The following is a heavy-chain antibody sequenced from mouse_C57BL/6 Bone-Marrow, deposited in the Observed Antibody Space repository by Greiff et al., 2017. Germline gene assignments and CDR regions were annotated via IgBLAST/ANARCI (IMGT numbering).Heavy chain of an antibody. CDR1: GFTFSDYG. J-gene: IGHJ4*01. D-gene: IGHD4-1*01. CDR3: ARQTGPHYYAMDY. V-gene: IGHV5-15*01. CDR2: ISNLAYSI. Sequence: EVNLVESGGGLVQPGGSLKLSCAASGFTFSDYGMAWVRQAPRKGPEWVAFISNLAYSIYYADTVTGRFTISRENAKNTLYLEMSSLRSEDTAMYYCARQTGPHYYAMDYWGQGTSVTVSS.